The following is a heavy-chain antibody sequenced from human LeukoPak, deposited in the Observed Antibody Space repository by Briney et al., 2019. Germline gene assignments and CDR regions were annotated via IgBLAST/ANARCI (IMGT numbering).Heavy chain of an antibody. D-gene: IGHD3-9*01. V-gene: IGHV4-38-2*01. Sequence: SETLSLTCAVSGGSISSGSYWGWIRQPPGKGLEWIGPISRGGNTYYNTSLKSRVTISVDTSKNQFTLKLTSVTAADTAVYYCARRNYDVLTAYYTFDYWGRGTLVTVSS. CDR2: ISRGGNT. CDR1: GGSISSGSY. J-gene: IGHJ4*02. CDR3: ARRNYDVLTAYYTFDY.